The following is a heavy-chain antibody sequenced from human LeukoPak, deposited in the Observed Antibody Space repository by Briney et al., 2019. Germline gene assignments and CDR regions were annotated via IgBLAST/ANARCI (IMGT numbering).Heavy chain of an antibody. J-gene: IGHJ4*02. Sequence: PGGSLRLSCAASGFTFSDYSMNWVRQAPGKGLEWVSGISGSGDSTFYADSVKGRFTISRDNSKNTLYLQMNSLRAEDTAVYYCAKFWVSGYSSGWHYFDYWGQGTLVTVSS. V-gene: IGHV3-23*01. CDR1: GFTFSDYS. CDR3: AKFWVSGYSSGWHYFDY. CDR2: ISGSGDST. D-gene: IGHD6-19*01.